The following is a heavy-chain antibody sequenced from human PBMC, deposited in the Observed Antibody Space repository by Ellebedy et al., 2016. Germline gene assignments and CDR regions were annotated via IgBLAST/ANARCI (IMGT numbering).Heavy chain of an antibody. CDR3: ARVSRGDFDY. CDR2: IYSGGST. D-gene: IGHD3-10*01. V-gene: IGHV3-66*01. J-gene: IGHJ4*02. Sequence: GGSLRLSCAASGFTVSSNYMSWVRQAPGKGLEWVSVIYSGGSTYYADSAKGRFTISRDNSKNTLYLQMNSLRAEDTAVYYCARVSRGDFDYWGQGTLVTVSS. CDR1: GFTVSSNY.